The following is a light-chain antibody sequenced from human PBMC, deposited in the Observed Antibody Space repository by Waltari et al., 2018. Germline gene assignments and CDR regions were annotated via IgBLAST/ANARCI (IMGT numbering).Light chain of an antibody. CDR3: SSYADNTIFV. J-gene: IGLJ1*01. V-gene: IGLV2-8*01. Sequence: QSALTQPPSASGSPGQSVTISCTGTSSDVGAYNHVSWHQQHPGKAPKLMIYEVNKRPSGVPDRFSGSTSGNTASLTVSGLQAEDEADYYCSSYADNTIFVFGTGTKVTVL. CDR2: EVN. CDR1: SSDVGAYNH.